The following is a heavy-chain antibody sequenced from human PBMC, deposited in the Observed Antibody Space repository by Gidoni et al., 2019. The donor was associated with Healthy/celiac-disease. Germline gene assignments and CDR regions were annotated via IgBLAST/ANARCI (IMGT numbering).Heavy chain of an antibody. CDR3: ARAYNFRWEQPYYYYYGMDV. Sequence: QLQLVQSGAEVKKPGSSVKVSCKASGGTFSSYAITWVRQAPGQGLEWMGGIIPSFGTANYEQKFQGRVTITADESTSTAYMELSSLRSEDTAVYYCARAYNFRWEQPYYYYYGMDVWGQGTTVTVSS. V-gene: IGHV1-69*01. CDR1: GGTFSSYA. J-gene: IGHJ6*02. CDR2: IIPSFGTA. D-gene: IGHD1-26*01.